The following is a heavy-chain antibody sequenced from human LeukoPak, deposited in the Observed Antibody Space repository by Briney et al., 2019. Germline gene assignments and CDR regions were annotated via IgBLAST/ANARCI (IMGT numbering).Heavy chain of an antibody. CDR2: IKQDGSEK. CDR3: ARSGSPRMGAYFDY. D-gene: IGHD1-26*01. V-gene: IGHV3-7*01. CDR1: GFTFSSYW. J-gene: IGHJ4*02. Sequence: GGSLRLSCAASGFTFSSYWMSWVRQAPGKGLEWVANIKQDGSEKYYVDSVKGRFTISRDNARNSLYLQMNSLRAEDTAVYYCARSGSPRMGAYFDYWGQGTLVTVSS.